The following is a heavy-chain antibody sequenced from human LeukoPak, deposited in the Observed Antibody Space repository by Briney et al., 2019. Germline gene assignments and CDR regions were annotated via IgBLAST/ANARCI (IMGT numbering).Heavy chain of an antibody. J-gene: IGHJ6*02. CDR3: ARGNYDYVWGSYRYRPNYYYYGMDV. V-gene: IGHV4-34*01. CDR1: GGSFSGYY. D-gene: IGHD3-16*02. Sequence: PSETLSLTCAVYGGSFSGYYWSWIRRPPGKGLEWIGEINHSGSTNYNPSPKSRVTISVDTSKNQFSLKLSSVTAADTAVYYCARGNYDYVWGSYRYRPNYYYYGMDVWGQGTTVTVSS. CDR2: INHSGST.